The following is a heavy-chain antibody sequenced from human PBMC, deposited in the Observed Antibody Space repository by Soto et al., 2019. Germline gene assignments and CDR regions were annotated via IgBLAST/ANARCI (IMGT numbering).Heavy chain of an antibody. CDR2: INPNSGGT. CDR3: ARGSITMIVVPSQGYYYGMDV. CDR1: GYTFTSYY. D-gene: IGHD3-22*01. J-gene: IGHJ6*02. V-gene: IGHV1-2*04. Sequence: ASVKVSCKASGYTFTSYYIHWVRQAPGQGLEWMGGINPNSGGTNYAQKFQDWVTMTRDTSIRTAYMELSRLRSDDTAVYYCARGSITMIVVPSQGYYYGMDVWGQGTTVTVSS.